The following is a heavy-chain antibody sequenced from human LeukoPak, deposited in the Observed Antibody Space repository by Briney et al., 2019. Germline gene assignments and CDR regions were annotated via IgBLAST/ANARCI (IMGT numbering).Heavy chain of an antibody. CDR2: IRSKAYGGTT. J-gene: IGHJ4*02. V-gene: IGHV3-49*04. CDR3: TRVRGDLVGASIDY. Sequence: GGSLRLSCTASGFTFGDYAMSWVRQAPGKGLEWVGFIRSKAYGGTTEYAASVKGRFTISRDDSKSIAYLQMNSLKTEDTAVYYCTRVRGDLVGASIDYWGQGTLVTVSS. CDR1: GFTFGDYA. D-gene: IGHD1-26*01.